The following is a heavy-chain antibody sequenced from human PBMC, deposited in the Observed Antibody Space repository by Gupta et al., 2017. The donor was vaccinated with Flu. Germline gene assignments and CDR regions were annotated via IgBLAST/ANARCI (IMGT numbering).Heavy chain of an antibody. CDR3: VRDDLPADYNYEYYMDV. CDR1: GGSVWSGDYL. V-gene: IGHV4-30-4*01. J-gene: IGHJ6*03. CDR2: MFYDWTS. Sequence: QVPLQESGPGQVKTSQTLSLTCRVCGGSVWSGDYLRGWVRQPPGEGLECIGYMFYDWTSYYNPSLKSRITISLDTSRNQFSLNLSSVTAADTAVYYCVRDDLPADYNYEYYMDVWGKGITVTVSS.